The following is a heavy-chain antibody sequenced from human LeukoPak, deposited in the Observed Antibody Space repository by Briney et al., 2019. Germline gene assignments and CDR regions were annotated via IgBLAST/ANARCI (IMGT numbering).Heavy chain of an antibody. CDR3: ARAGLDSSSWYGLSWFDP. V-gene: IGHV4-59*01. CDR2: IYYSGST. CDR1: GGSISSYY. J-gene: IGHJ5*02. D-gene: IGHD6-13*01. Sequence: SETLSLTCTVSGGSISSYYWSWIRQPPGKGLEWIGYIYYSGSTNYNPSLKSRVTISVDTSKNQFSLKLSSVTAADTAVYYCARAGLDSSSWYGLSWFDPWGQGTLVTVSS.